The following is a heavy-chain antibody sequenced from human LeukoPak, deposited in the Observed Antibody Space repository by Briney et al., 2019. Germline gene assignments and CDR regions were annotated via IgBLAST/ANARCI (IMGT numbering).Heavy chain of an antibody. Sequence: PSETLFQTCTVHGDSISSYYWSWIRQPPGKGLEWIRYIYYSGSTNYNPSVKSRVTISVDTSKNQFSLKLSSVTAADTAVYYWARLNWSSTSCYGGFDYWGQGTLVTVSS. V-gene: IGHV4-59*01. D-gene: IGHD2-2*01. CDR3: ARLNWSSTSCYGGFDY. J-gene: IGHJ4*02. CDR2: IYYSGST. CDR1: GDSISSYY.